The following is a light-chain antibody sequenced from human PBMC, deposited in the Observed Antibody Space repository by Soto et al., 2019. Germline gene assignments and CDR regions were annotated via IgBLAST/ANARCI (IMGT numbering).Light chain of an antibody. Sequence: RVTITCRASQGISTWLAWYLQKPGRAPKLLIYDAFYLETGVPSRFSGSGSGTEFTLTISSLQPEDFATYFCQQYSSYSYTFGQGTKVDIK. CDR1: QGISTW. CDR3: QQYSSYSYT. J-gene: IGKJ2*01. CDR2: DAF. V-gene: IGKV1-5*01.